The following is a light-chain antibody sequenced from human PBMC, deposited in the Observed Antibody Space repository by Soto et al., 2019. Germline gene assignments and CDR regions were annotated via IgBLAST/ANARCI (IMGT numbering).Light chain of an antibody. V-gene: IGKV1-9*01. CDR3: QQLNSYPLT. CDR1: QGISSY. J-gene: IGKJ4*01. CDR2: AAS. Sequence: DSQLTQSPSFLSASVGDRVTITCRASQGISSYLAWYQQKPGKAPKLLIYAASTVQSGVPSRFSGSGSGTEFTLTISSLQHEDCATYYCQQLNSYPLTFGGGTKVEIK.